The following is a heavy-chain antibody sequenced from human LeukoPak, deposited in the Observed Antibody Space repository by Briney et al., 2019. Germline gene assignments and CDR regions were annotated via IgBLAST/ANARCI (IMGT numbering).Heavy chain of an antibody. Sequence: TLSLTCTVSGGSISSGSYYWSWIRQPAGKGLEWIGRIYTSGSTNYNPSLKSRVTISVDTSENQFSLKLSSVTAADTAVYYCARSDIVVVPAADYYYYMGVWGKGTTVTVSS. D-gene: IGHD2-2*01. CDR3: ARSDIVVVPAADYYYYMGV. CDR1: GGSISSGSYY. V-gene: IGHV4-61*02. CDR2: IYTSGST. J-gene: IGHJ6*03.